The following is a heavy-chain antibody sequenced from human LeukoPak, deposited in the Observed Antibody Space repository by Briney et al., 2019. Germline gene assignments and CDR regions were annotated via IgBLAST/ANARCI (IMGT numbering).Heavy chain of an antibody. J-gene: IGHJ4*02. D-gene: IGHD6-13*01. CDR1: GFTFSSYA. CDR3: AREAAGTSYFDY. CDR2: ISYDGSNK. V-gene: IGHV3-30*07. Sequence: GGSLRLSCAASGFTFSSYAMHWVRQAPGKGLEWVAVISYDGSNKYYADPVKGRFTISRDNSKNTLYLQMNSLRAEDTAVYYCAREAAGTSYFDYWGQGALVTVSS.